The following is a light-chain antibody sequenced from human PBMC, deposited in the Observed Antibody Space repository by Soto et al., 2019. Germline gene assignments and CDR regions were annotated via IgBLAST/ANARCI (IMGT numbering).Light chain of an antibody. CDR1: QSISGS. CDR2: EAS. J-gene: IGKJ1*01. Sequence: DIQMTQSPSTLSASVGDRVTITCRASQSISGSLAWYQQKPGKAPKLLIYEASNLKSGVPSRFSGSGSGTEXTXTIXSLQPDDSASYYCQQYNGYWTFGQGTRVEIK. CDR3: QQYNGYWT. V-gene: IGKV1-5*03.